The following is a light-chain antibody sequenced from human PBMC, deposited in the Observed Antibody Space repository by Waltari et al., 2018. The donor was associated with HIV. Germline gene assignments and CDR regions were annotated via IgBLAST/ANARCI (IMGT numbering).Light chain of an antibody. J-gene: IGKJ3*01. Sequence: EIVMTQSPATLSVSPGERASQSVSSNLAWYQQKPGQAPRLLIHGASTRATGIPARFSGSGSGTEFTLTISSLQSEDFAVYYCQQYNNWPPFTFGPGTKVDIK. CDR3: QQYNNWPPFT. CDR2: GAS. V-gene: IGKV3-15*01. CDR1: QSVSSN.